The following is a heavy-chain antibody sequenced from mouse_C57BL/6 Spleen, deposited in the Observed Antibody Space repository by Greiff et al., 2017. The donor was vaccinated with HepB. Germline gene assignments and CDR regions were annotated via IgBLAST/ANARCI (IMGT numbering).Heavy chain of an antibody. CDR3: ARRLYQYYFDY. D-gene: IGHD2-12*01. CDR1: GFNIKDYY. V-gene: IGHV14-2*01. J-gene: IGHJ2*01. Sequence: EVKLQESGAELVKPGASVKLSCTASGFNIKDYYMHWVKQRTEQGLEWIGRIDPEDGETKYAPKFQGKATITADTSSNTAYLQLSSLTSEDTAVYYCARRLYQYYFDYWGQGTTLTVSS. CDR2: IDPEDGET.